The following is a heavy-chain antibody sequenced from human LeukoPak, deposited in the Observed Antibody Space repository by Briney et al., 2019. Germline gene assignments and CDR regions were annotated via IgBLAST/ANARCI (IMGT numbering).Heavy chain of an antibody. CDR1: GFTFSSYA. Sequence: GGSLRLSCAASGFTFSSYAMHWVRQAPGKGLEWVAVISYDGSNKYYADSVKGRFTISRDNSKNTLYLQMNSLRAEDTAVYYCARGQYYYDSSVDYWGQGTLVTVSS. J-gene: IGHJ4*02. D-gene: IGHD3-22*01. CDR3: ARGQYYYDSSVDY. CDR2: ISYDGSNK. V-gene: IGHV3-30*04.